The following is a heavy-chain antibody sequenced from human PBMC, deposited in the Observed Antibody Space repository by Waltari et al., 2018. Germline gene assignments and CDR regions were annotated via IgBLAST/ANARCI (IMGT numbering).Heavy chain of an antibody. V-gene: IGHV3-66*01. CDR3: ARDRVATTENR. J-gene: IGHJ4*02. CDR2: IYSGGST. CDR1: GFTVSSNY. Sequence: EVQLVESGGGLVQPGGSLRLSCAASGFTVSSNYMSWVRQAPGKGLEWVSVIYSGGSTYYADSVKGRFTISRDNSKNSLYLQMNSLRAEDTAVYYCARDRVATTENRWGQGTLVTVSS. D-gene: IGHD5-12*01.